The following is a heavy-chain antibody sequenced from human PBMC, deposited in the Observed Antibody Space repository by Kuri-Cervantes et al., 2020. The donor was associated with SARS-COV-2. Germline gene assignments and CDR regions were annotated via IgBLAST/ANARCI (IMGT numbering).Heavy chain of an antibody. CDR1: GFTFSSYA. D-gene: IGHD3-22*01. V-gene: IGHV3-23*01. J-gene: IGHJ4*02. CDR3: ARGDSSGYYFDY. Sequence: GESLKISCAASGFTFSSYAMSWVRQAPGKGLEWVSAISGSGGSTYYADSVKGRFTISRDNAKNSLYLQMNSLRAEDTAVYYCARGDSSGYYFDYWGQGTLVTVSS. CDR2: ISGSGGST.